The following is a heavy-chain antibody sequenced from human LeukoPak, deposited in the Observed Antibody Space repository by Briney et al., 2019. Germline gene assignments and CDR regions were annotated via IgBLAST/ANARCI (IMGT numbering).Heavy chain of an antibody. CDR1: GFTVSSNY. D-gene: IGHD3-22*01. CDR3: AGGDYYDPHGMDV. CDR2: IFSGGST. V-gene: IGHV3-66*01. J-gene: IGHJ6*02. Sequence: GESLRLSCAASGFTVSSNYMSWVRQAPGKGLEWVSLIFSGGSTYYADSVKGRFTISRDNSKNTLYLQMNSLRAEDTAVYYCAGGDYYDPHGMDVWGQGTTVTV.